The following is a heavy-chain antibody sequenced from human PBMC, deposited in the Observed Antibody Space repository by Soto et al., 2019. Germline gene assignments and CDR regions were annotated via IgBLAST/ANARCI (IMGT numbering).Heavy chain of an antibody. CDR2: IRNKGNNYAT. V-gene: IGHV3-73*01. J-gene: IGHJ4*02. CDR1: AFTFSNYA. Sequence: GGSLRLSCAASAFTFSNYAMHWVRQAPGKGLEWVGRIRNKGNNYATAYTASVKGRFTISRDDSKNTVYLQMNSLKIDDTAVYYCTSRRDWTAVDPLDYWGLGTLVTVSS. D-gene: IGHD5-18*01. CDR3: TSRRDWTAVDPLDY.